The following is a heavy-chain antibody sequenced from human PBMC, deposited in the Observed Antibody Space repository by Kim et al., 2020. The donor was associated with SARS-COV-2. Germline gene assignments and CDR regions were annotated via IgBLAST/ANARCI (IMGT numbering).Heavy chain of an antibody. Sequence: GGSLRLSCAASGFTFSSYGMHWVRQAPGKGLEWVAVIWYDGSNKYYADSVKGRFTISRDNSKNTLYLQMNSLRAEDTAVYYCARDRESYQHDYWGQGTLVTVSS. CDR1: GFTFSSYG. V-gene: IGHV3-33*01. J-gene: IGHJ4*02. CDR2: IWYDGSNK. D-gene: IGHD1-26*01. CDR3: ARDRESYQHDY.